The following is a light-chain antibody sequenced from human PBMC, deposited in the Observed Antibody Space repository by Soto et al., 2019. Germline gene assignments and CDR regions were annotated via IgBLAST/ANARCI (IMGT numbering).Light chain of an antibody. CDR2: EVT. Sequence: QSVLTQPPSASGSLGQSVTISCTGTSSDVGGYNYVSWHQQHPGKAPKVMIYEVTKRPPGVPDRFSGFKSGNTASLTVSGLQAEDEADYYCSSFAGGGNPVLLGGGTKVTVL. V-gene: IGLV2-8*01. CDR3: SSFAGGGNPVL. CDR1: SSDVGGYNY. J-gene: IGLJ2*01.